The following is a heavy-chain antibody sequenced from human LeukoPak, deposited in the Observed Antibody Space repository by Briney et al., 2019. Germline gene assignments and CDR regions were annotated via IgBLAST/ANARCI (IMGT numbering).Heavy chain of an antibody. J-gene: IGHJ4*02. V-gene: IGHV1-46*01. Sequence: GASVKVSCKASGNTFTSYYMHWVRQAPGQGLEWMGIINPSGGRTNYAQKFQGRVTMTRDTSTSAVYMELSSLRSEDTAMYYCARDNTAGGPFAYWGQGTLVTVSS. CDR3: ARDNTAGGPFAY. CDR2: INPSGGRT. D-gene: IGHD6-13*01. CDR1: GNTFTSYY.